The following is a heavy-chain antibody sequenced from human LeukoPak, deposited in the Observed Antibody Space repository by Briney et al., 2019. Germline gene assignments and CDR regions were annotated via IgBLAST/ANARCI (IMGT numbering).Heavy chain of an antibody. CDR2: IYYTGST. V-gene: IGHV4-59*01. D-gene: IGHD3-3*01. J-gene: IGHJ6*02. CDR1: GGSISSYH. CDR3: TRSLGVVIHGGMDV. Sequence: SETLSLTCTVSGGSISSYHWSWIRQPPGKGLEWIGHIYYTGSTNYNPSLKSRVTISLDTSKNQFSLKLSSVTAADTAVYYCTRSLGVVIHGGMDVWGQGTTVTISS.